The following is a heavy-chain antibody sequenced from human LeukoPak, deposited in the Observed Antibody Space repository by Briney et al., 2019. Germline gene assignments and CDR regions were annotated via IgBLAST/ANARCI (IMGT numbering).Heavy chain of an antibody. CDR2: ISGSGGNT. CDR1: GFTFSSYA. CDR3: AKLGAAATAFDY. J-gene: IGHJ4*02. V-gene: IGHV3-23*01. D-gene: IGHD2-21*02. Sequence: GGSLTLSCAASGFTFSSYAMSWVRQAPGKGLEWVSAISGSGGNTYYADSVKSRFTISRDNSKNTLYLQMNSLRAEDTAVYYCAKLGAAATAFDYWGQGTLVSVSS.